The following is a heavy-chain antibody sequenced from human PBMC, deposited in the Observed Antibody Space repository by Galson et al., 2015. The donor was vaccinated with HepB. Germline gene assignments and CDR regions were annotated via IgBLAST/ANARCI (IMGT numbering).Heavy chain of an antibody. V-gene: IGHV3-11*05. CDR1: GFTFSDYY. J-gene: IGHJ3*02. D-gene: IGHD2-2*01. Sequence: SLRLSCAASGFTFSDYYMSWIRQAPGKGLEWVSYISSSSSYTNYADSVKGRFTISRDNAKNSLYLQMNSLRAEDTAVYYCARDLEGYCSSTSCDDAFDIWGQGTMVAVSS. CDR2: ISSSSSYT. CDR3: ARDLEGYCSSTSCDDAFDI.